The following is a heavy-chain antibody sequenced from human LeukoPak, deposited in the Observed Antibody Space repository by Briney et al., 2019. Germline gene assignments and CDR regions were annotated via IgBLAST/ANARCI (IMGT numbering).Heavy chain of an antibody. V-gene: IGHV3-23*01. J-gene: IGHJ4*02. CDR2: ISGSGGST. CDR3: AKGLSGSGWPRPVDY. CDR1: GFAFSTYA. Sequence: GGSLRLSCAASGFAFSTYAMSWVRQVPGKGLEWVSAISGSGGSTYYADSVKGRFTISRDNSKNTLYLLMNSLRAEDTAVYYCAKGLSGSGWPRPVDYWGQGTLVTVSS. D-gene: IGHD6-19*01.